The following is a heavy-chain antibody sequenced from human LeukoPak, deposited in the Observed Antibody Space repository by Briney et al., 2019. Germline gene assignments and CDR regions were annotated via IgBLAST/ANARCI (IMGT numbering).Heavy chain of an antibody. V-gene: IGHV3-9*01. Sequence: GGSLRLSCAASGFTFDDYAMHWVRQAPGKGLEWVSGISWNSGSIGYADSVKGRFTISRDNAKNSLYLQMNSPRAEDTALYYCAKASPVYYDSSGYSGSGFDYWGQGTLVTVSS. CDR3: AKASPVYYDSSGYSGSGFDY. D-gene: IGHD3-22*01. CDR2: ISWNSGSI. J-gene: IGHJ4*02. CDR1: GFTFDDYA.